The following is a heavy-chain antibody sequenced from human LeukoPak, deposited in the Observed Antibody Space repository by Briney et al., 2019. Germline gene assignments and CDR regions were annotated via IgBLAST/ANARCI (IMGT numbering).Heavy chain of an antibody. D-gene: IGHD6-19*01. CDR1: GYTFTGYY. CDR2: INPNSGYT. CDR3: ARDPGGPVAVLNWFDP. Sequence: GASMKVSCKASGYTFTGYYMHWVRQAPGQGLEWMGWINPNSGYTEYAQKFRGRVTMTRDTSISTAYMELSRLRSDDTAVYYCARDPGGPVAVLNWFDPWGQGTLVTVSS. J-gene: IGHJ5*02. V-gene: IGHV1-2*02.